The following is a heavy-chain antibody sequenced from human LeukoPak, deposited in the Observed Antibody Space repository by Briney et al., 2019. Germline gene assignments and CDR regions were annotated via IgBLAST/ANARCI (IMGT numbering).Heavy chain of an antibody. D-gene: IGHD3-16*02. J-gene: IGHJ4*02. CDR2: ISGSGGST. CDR3: AKESWQGFGY. Sequence: GSLRLSCAASGFSFSRYAMTWVRQAPGKGLEWVSAISGSGGSTYYADSVKGRFTISRDNSKNTLYLQMNSLRAEDTAVYYCAKESWQGFGYWGQGTLVTVSS. CDR1: GFSFSRYA. V-gene: IGHV3-23*01.